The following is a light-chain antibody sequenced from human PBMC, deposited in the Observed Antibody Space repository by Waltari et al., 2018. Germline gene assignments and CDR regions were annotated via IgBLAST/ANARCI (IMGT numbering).Light chain of an antibody. CDR1: SSNIGAGYD. CDR2: GNT. V-gene: IGLV1-40*01. CDR3: QSYDSSLV. Sequence: QSVLTQPPSVSGAPGQRVTISCTGSSSNIGAGYDVHWYQQLPGTAPKLLIYGNTNPPPGVPDRVSGSKSGTSASLAITGLQAEDEADYYCQSYDSSLVFGGGTKLTVL. J-gene: IGLJ2*01.